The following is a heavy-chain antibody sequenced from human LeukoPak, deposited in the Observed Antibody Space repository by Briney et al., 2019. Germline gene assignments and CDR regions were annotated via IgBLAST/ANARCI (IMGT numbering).Heavy chain of an antibody. CDR1: GFSITDYG. J-gene: IGHJ3*02. CDR3: ARGHTVTTGVGRAFDI. D-gene: IGHD4-17*01. Sequence: GGSLRLSCEASGFSITDYGMHWVRQAPGKGLEWVAVISYDGSNKYYADSVKGRFTISRDNSKNTLYLQMNSLRAEDTAVYYCARGHTVTTGVGRAFDIWGQGTMVTVSS. V-gene: IGHV3-30*03. CDR2: ISYDGSNK.